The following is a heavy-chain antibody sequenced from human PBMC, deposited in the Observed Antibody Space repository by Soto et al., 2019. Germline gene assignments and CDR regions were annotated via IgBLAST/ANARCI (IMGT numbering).Heavy chain of an antibody. CDR2: ISAYNGNT. J-gene: IGHJ3*02. V-gene: IGHV1-18*01. Sequence: ASLKVSCKASGYTFTSYGISWVRQAPGQGLEWMGWISAYNGNTNYAQKLQGRVTMTTDTSTSTAYMELRSLRSDDTAVYYCARDLDITMVRGVIITYAFDIWGQGTMVTVSS. CDR3: ARDLDITMVRGVIITYAFDI. CDR1: GYTFTSYG. D-gene: IGHD3-10*01.